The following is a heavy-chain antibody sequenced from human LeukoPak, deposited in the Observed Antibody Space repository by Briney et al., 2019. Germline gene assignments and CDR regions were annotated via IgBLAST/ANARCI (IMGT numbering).Heavy chain of an antibody. V-gene: IGHV4-30-2*01. CDR1: GGSISSGSYY. D-gene: IGHD6-13*01. J-gene: IGHJ4*02. CDR3: ARHVSSIAAAVFDY. Sequence: PSETLSLTCTVSGGSISSGSYYWSWIRQPPGKGLEWIGYIYHSGSTYYNPSLKSRVTISVDRSKNQFSLKLSSVTAADTAVYYCARHVSSIAAAVFDYWGQGTLVTVSS. CDR2: IYHSGST.